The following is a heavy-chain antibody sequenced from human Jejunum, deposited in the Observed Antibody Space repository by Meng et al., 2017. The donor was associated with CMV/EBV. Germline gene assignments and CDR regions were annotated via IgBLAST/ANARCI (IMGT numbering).Heavy chain of an antibody. CDR2: ISGSSTYI. V-gene: IGHV3-21*01. CDR1: GFTFNSYS. CDR3: ARAIDYGDPNWFDT. Sequence: ASGFTFNSYSITWVRPASGKGLEWLSYISGSSTYIYHADSVKGRFTISRDNAKNSVYLQMNGLRAEDAAVYYCARAIDYGDPNWFDTWGQGTLVTVSS. J-gene: IGHJ5*02. D-gene: IGHD4-17*01.